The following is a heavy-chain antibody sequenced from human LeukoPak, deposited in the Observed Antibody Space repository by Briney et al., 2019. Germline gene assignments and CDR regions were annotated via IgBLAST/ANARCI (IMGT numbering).Heavy chain of an antibody. J-gene: IGHJ4*02. V-gene: IGHV3-30*04. CDR1: GFTFSSYA. CDR2: ISYDGSNK. CDR3: ARPRGYSYSPIAY. Sequence: TGGSLRLSCAASGFTFSSYAMHWVRQAPGKGLEWVAVISYDGSNKYYADSVKGRFTISRDNSKNTLYLQMNSLRAEDTAVYYCARPRGYSYSPIAYWCQGTLVTVSS. D-gene: IGHD5-18*01.